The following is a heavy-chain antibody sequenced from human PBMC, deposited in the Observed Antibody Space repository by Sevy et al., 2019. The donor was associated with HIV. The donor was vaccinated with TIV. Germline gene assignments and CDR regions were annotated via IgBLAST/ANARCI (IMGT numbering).Heavy chain of an antibody. CDR1: GFTFDDYG. CDR2: INWNGGST. V-gene: IGHV3-20*04. Sequence: GESQKISCAASGFTFDDYGMSWVRQAPGKGLEWVSGINWNGGSTGYADSVKGRFTISRDNAKNSLYLQMNSLRAEDTALYYCARVIGYYYGSGSSSYYFDHWGQGTLVTVSS. J-gene: IGHJ4*02. D-gene: IGHD3-10*01. CDR3: ARVIGYYYGSGSSSYYFDH.